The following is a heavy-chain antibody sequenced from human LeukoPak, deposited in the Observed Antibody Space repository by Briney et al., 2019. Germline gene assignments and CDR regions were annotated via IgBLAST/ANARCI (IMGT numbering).Heavy chain of an antibody. CDR3: SDDYVWGSYRYTDYFDY. CDR1: GFTFSSYA. J-gene: IGHJ4*02. CDR2: ISGSGGST. D-gene: IGHD3-16*02. Sequence: GGSLRLSCAASGFTFSSYAMSWVRQAPGKGLEWVSAISGSGGSTYYADSVKGRFTISRDNSKNTLYLQMNSLRAEDTAVYYCSDDYVWGSYRYTDYFDYWGQGTLVTVSS. V-gene: IGHV3-23*01.